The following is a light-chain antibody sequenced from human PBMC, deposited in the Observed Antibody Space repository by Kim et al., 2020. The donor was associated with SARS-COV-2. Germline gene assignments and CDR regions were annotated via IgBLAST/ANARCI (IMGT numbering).Light chain of an antibody. CDR2: DAS. CDR3: QQYDNLPPLFT. V-gene: IGKV1-33*01. CDR1: QDISNY. Sequence: VGDRVTITCQASQDISNYLKWYQQKPGEAPKLLIYDASNLETGVPSRFSGSGSGTDFTFTISSLQPEDIATYYCQQYDNLPPLFTFGPGTKVDIK. J-gene: IGKJ3*01.